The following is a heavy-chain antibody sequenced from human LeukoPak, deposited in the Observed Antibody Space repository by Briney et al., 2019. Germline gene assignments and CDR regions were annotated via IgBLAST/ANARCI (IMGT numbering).Heavy chain of an antibody. CDR1: GYSFPAKY. CDR3: ARDLASLKVDY. CDR2: INPNSGGT. J-gene: IGHJ4*02. V-gene: IGHV1-2*02. Sequence: ASVKVSCKASGYSFPAKYMHWVRQAPGQGLEWMGWINPNSGGTNYAQKFQGRVTMTRDTSISTAYMELSRLRSDDTAVYYCARDLASLKVDYWGQGTLVTVSS.